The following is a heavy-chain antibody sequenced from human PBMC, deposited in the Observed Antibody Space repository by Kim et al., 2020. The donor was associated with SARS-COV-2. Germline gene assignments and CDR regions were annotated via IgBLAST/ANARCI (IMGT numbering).Heavy chain of an antibody. D-gene: IGHD2-15*01. J-gene: IGHJ6*01. CDR2: IFYSGST. CDR1: GASISIGTYY. CDR3: ARDSRAAFYY. Sequence: SETLSLTCTVSGASISIGTYYWAWIRQSPGKGLEWIGSIFYSGSTYYNPSLKSRVTMSVDTSKNQFFLKLASVTAADTSVYYCARDSRAAFYY. V-gene: IGHV4-39*07.